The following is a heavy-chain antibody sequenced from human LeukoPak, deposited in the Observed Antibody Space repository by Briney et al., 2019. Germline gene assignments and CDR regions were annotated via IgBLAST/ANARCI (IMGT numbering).Heavy chain of an antibody. Sequence: SETLSLTCTVSGGSISIYYWSWIRQPPGKGLEWIGEINHSGSTNYNPSLKSRVTISVDTSKNQFSLKLSSVTAADTAVYYCARGVGYCTNGVCSNWFDPWGQGTLVTVSS. D-gene: IGHD2-8*01. CDR1: GGSISIYY. J-gene: IGHJ5*02. CDR3: ARGVGYCTNGVCSNWFDP. V-gene: IGHV4-34*01. CDR2: INHSGST.